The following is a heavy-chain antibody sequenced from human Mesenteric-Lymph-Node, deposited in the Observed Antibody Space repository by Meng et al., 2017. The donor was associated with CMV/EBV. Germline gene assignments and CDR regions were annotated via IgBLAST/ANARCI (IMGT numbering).Heavy chain of an antibody. V-gene: IGHV3-30-3*02. Sequence: GESLKISCAASGFTFSSYAMHWVRQAPGKGLEWVAVISYDGSNKYYADSVKGRFTISRDNSKNTLYLQMNSLRPDDTAVYYCAKHDFDNYLDFWGQGMLVTVSS. CDR3: AKHDFDNYLDF. D-gene: IGHD2-21*02. CDR1: GFTFSSYA. J-gene: IGHJ4*02. CDR2: ISYDGSNK.